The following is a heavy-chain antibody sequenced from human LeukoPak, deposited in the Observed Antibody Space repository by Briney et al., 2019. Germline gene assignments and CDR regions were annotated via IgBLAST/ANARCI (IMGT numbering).Heavy chain of an antibody. CDR1: GGSISSCY. Sequence: SETLSLTCTVSGGSISSCYWSWIRQPAGKGLEWIGRIYTSGSTNYNPSLKSRVTMSVDTSKNQFSLKLSSVTAADTAVYYCARHRGGLRYDAFDIWGQGTMVTVSS. D-gene: IGHD4-17*01. CDR3: ARHRGGLRYDAFDI. CDR2: IYTSGST. J-gene: IGHJ3*02. V-gene: IGHV4-4*07.